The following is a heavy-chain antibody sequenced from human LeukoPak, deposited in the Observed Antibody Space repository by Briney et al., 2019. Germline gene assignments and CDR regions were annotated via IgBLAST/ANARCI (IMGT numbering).Heavy chain of an antibody. CDR3: ARDFGDILTGYSP. Sequence: ASVKVSCKPSGGTFSSYALSWVRQAPGQGLEWMGGIIPIFGTANYAQKFQGRVTITADKSTSTAYMELSSLRSDDTAVYYCARDFGDILTGYSPWGQGTLVTVSS. J-gene: IGHJ5*02. D-gene: IGHD3-9*01. CDR2: IIPIFGTA. CDR1: GGTFSSYA. V-gene: IGHV1-69*06.